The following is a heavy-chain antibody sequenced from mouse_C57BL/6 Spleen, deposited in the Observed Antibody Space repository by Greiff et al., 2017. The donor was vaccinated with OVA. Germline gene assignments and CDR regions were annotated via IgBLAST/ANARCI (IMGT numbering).Heavy chain of an antibody. CDR3: ARHGAQATRDYAMDY. D-gene: IGHD3-2*02. CDR1: GFSLTSYG. V-gene: IGHV2-6-1*01. CDR2: IWSDGST. Sequence: QVQLKESGPGLVAPSQSLSITCTVSGFSLTSYGVHWVRQPPGQGLEWLVVIWSDGSTTYNSALKSRLSISKDNSKSQGFLKMNSLQTEDTAMYYCARHGAQATRDYAMDYWGQGTSVTVSS. J-gene: IGHJ4*01.